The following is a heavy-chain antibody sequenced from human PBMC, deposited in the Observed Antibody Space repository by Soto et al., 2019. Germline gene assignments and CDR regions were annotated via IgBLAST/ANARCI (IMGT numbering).Heavy chain of an antibody. CDR3: ARDGDIQGGPPPKDYAMDV. D-gene: IGHD5-12*01. J-gene: IGHJ6*02. CDR2: ISGSGSTT. Sequence: GGSLRLSCALAGVTFNNYAMSWVSQATGKGLEWVSSISGSGSTTYYADSVKGRFTISRDNSKNTLVLQMNSLRFEDTAVYYCARDGDIQGGPPPKDYAMDVWGQGTTVTVSS. CDR1: GVTFNNYA. V-gene: IGHV3-23*01.